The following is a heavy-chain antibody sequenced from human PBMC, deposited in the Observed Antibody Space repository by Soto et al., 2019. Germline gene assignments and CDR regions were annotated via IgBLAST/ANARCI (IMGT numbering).Heavy chain of an antibody. CDR1: GYTFTGYY. Sequence: ASVKVSCKASGYTFTGYYMHWVRQAPGQGLEWMGWINPNSGGTNYAQKFQGRVTMTRDTSISTAYMELSRLRSDDTAVYYCARGRGGFGVVTSGMDVWGQGTTVTVSS. CDR3: ARGRGGFGVVTSGMDV. J-gene: IGHJ6*02. V-gene: IGHV1-2*02. D-gene: IGHD3-3*01. CDR2: INPNSGGT.